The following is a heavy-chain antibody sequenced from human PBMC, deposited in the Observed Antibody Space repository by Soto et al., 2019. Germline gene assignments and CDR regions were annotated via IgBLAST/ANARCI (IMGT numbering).Heavy chain of an antibody. CDR3: ARDRLPVTMVRGEGFDP. CDR1: GYTFTSYG. CDR2: ISAYNGNT. V-gene: IGHV1-18*01. D-gene: IGHD3-10*01. Sequence: QVQLVQSGAEVKKPGASVKVSCKASGYTFTSYGISWVRQAPGQGLEWMGWISAYNGNTNYAQKLQGRVTMTTDTSTSTAYMELRSLRSDDTAVYYWARDRLPVTMVRGEGFDPWGQGTLVTVSS. J-gene: IGHJ5*02.